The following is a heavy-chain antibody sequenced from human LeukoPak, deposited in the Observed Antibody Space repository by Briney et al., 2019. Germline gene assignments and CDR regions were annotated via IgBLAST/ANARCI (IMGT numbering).Heavy chain of an antibody. CDR3: ARTPGYYDSSGYYGGFSPTYFQH. Sequence: ASVKVSCKAPGYTFTSYGISWVRQAPGQGLEWMGWISAYNGNTNYAQKLQGRVTMTTDTSTSTAYMELRSLRSDDTAVYYCARTPGYYDSSGYYGGFSPTYFQHWGQGTLVTVSS. CDR1: GYTFTSYG. CDR2: ISAYNGNT. D-gene: IGHD3-22*01. V-gene: IGHV1-18*01. J-gene: IGHJ1*01.